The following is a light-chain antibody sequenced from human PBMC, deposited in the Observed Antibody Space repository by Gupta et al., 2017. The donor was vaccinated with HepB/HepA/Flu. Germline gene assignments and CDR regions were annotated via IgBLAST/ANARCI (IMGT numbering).Light chain of an antibody. CDR3: QVWDSTRDHVV. Sequence: SYVLTQPPSVSVAPGKPARITCGGNNIGSKSVHWYQQKPGQAPVMVIYYNNDRPSGIPERFSGSNSGNTASLTISRVEAGDEADYYCQVWDSTRDHVVFGGGTKLTVL. CDR2: YNN. V-gene: IGLV3-21*04. J-gene: IGLJ2*01. CDR1: NIGSKS.